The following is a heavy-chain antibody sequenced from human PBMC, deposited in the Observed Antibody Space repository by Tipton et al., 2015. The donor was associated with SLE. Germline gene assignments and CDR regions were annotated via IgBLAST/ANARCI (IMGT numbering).Heavy chain of an antibody. V-gene: IGHV3-23*01. CDR2: ISGSGGST. CDR1: GFTFSSYA. J-gene: IGHJ4*02. Sequence: SLRLSCAASGFTFSSYAMSWVRQAPGKGLEWVSAISGSGGSTYYADSVKGRFTISRDNAKNSLYLQMNSLRAEDTAVYYCARDSDFWSGYSDYWGQGTLVTVSS. CDR3: ARDSDFWSGYSDY. D-gene: IGHD3-3*01.